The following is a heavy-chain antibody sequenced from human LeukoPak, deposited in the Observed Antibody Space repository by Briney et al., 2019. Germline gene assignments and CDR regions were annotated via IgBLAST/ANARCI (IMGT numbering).Heavy chain of an antibody. V-gene: IGHV5-51*01. Sequence: GESLKISCKGSGYSFTTYWIGWVRQMPGKGLDWMGIINPADSDTSYSPSFQGQVTISADNSISTAYLQWTSLRAPGTAMYYCARIGTYAEFDYWGQGSLVTVSS. CDR2: INPADSDT. CDR1: GYSFTTYW. CDR3: ARIGTYAEFDY. J-gene: IGHJ4*02. D-gene: IGHD6-13*01.